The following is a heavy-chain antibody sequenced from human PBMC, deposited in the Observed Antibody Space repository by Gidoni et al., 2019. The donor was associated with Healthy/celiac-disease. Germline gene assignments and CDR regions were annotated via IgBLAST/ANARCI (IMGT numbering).Heavy chain of an antibody. J-gene: IGHJ6*03. Sequence: EVQLLESGGGLVQPGGSLRLSCAASGFTFSSYAMSWVRQAPGKGLEWVSAISGSGGSTYYADSVKGRFTISRDNSKNTLYLQMNSLRAEDTAVYYCAKSSNIVVRYYYYYMDVWGKGTTVTVSS. CDR3: AKSSNIVVRYYYYYMDV. D-gene: IGHD2-2*01. CDR2: ISGSGGST. V-gene: IGHV3-23*01. CDR1: GFTFSSYA.